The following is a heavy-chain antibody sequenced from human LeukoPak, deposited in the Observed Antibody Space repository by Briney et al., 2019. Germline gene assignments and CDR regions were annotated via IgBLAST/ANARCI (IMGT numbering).Heavy chain of an antibody. V-gene: IGHV3-7*01. CDR1: GFTFSSYW. CDR3: ARDLSAKDDY. J-gene: IGHJ4*02. Sequence: GGSLRLSCAASGFTFSSYWMNWVRQAPGKGLEWVANIEQDGSKKYYVDSVKGRFTISRDNAKNSLYLQMNSLRADDTAVYYCARDLSAKDDYWSQGTLVTVSS. CDR2: IEQDGSKK.